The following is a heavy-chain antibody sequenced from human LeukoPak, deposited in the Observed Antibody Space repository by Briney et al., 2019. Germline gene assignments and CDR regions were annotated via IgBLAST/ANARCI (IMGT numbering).Heavy chain of an antibody. Sequence: PGGSLRLSCAASGFTFSSYDMHWVRQATGKGLEWVSAIGTAGDPYYPGSVKGRFTISRENAKNSLYLQMNSLRAGDTAVYYCARERMVRGVISYYYYGMDVWGKGTTVTVSS. CDR2: IGTAGDP. V-gene: IGHV3-13*05. D-gene: IGHD3-10*01. CDR1: GFTFSSYD. J-gene: IGHJ6*04. CDR3: ARERMVRGVISYYYYGMDV.